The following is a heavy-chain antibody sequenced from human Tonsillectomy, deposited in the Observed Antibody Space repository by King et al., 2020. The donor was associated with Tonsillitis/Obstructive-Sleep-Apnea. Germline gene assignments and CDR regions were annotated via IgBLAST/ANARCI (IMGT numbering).Heavy chain of an antibody. J-gene: IGHJ4*02. V-gene: IGHV3-48*02. D-gene: IGHD4-17*01. CDR1: GFTFSSYS. CDR2: ISSSSSTI. CDR3: ARVRDGMHDYVFSRAIGY. Sequence: VQLVESGGGLVQPGGSLRLSCAASGFTFSSYSMNWVRQAPGKGLEWVSYISSSSSTIYYADSLKGRFTISRDNAKNSLYLQMNSLRDEDTAVYYCARVRDGMHDYVFSRAIGYWGQGTLVTVSS.